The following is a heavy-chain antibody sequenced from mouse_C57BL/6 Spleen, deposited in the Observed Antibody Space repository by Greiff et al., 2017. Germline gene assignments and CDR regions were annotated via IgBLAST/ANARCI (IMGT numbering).Heavy chain of an antibody. J-gene: IGHJ4*01. CDR3: VRHGYPAMDD. Sequence: EVHLVESGGGLVQPKGSLKLSCAASGFSFNTYAMNWVRQAPGKGLEWVARIRSKSNNYATYYADSVKDRFTISRDDSESMLYLQMNNLKTEDTAMYYCVRHGYPAMDDWGQGTSVTVSS. CDR1: GFSFNTYA. CDR2: IRSKSNNYAT. V-gene: IGHV10-1*01.